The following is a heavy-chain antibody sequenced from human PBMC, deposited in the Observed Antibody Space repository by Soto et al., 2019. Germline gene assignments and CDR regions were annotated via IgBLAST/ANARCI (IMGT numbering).Heavy chain of an antibody. V-gene: IGHV3-23*01. CDR3: AKEASVPSFGEFWFFDL. Sequence: GGSLRLSCSGYGFTFNKYGMTWVRQAPGEGLEWVSSVSGDGETTYYADSVRGRFTISRDNSKDTVSVQMKSLRAEDTAVYYCAKEASVPSFGEFWFFDLWGRGTQATVSS. CDR2: VSGDGETT. CDR1: GFTFNKYG. D-gene: IGHD3-10*01. J-gene: IGHJ2*01.